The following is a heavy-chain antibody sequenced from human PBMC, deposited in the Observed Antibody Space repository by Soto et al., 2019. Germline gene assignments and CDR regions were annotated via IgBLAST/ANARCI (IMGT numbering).Heavy chain of an antibody. D-gene: IGHD3-22*01. CDR2: ISYDGSNK. Sequence: VQLVESGGGVVQPGRSLRLSCAASGFTFSSYAMHWVRQAPGKGLEWVAVISYDGSNKYYADSVKGRFTISRDNSKNTLYLQMNSLRAEDTAVYYCASGYYYDSSGSESDYWGQGTLVTVSS. CDR1: GFTFSSYA. CDR3: ASGYYYDSSGSESDY. V-gene: IGHV3-30-3*01. J-gene: IGHJ4*02.